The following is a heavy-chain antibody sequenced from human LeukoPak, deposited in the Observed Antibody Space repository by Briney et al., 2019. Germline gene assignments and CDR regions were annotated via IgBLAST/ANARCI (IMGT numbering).Heavy chain of an antibody. CDR1: GFTVTSNY. Sequence: GGSLRLSCAASGFTVTSNYMTWVRQAPGKGLEWVSIIYSGGYTDYADSVKGRFTISRDNSKNTLYLQMNSLRAEDTAVYYCARAPAATGTIDYWGQGTLVTVSS. CDR3: ARAPAATGTIDY. D-gene: IGHD6-13*01. V-gene: IGHV3-66*01. CDR2: IYSGGYT. J-gene: IGHJ4*02.